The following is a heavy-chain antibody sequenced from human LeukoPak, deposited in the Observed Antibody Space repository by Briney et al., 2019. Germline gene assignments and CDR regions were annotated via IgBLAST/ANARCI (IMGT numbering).Heavy chain of an antibody. Sequence: GASVKVSCKASGYTFTGYGISWVRQAPGQGLEWMGWISAYNGNTNYAQKLQGRVTITRNTSISTAYMELSSLRSEDTAVYYCARAGSSSNYYYYYMDVWGKGTTVTVSS. CDR1: GYTFTGYG. D-gene: IGHD6-6*01. CDR3: ARAGSSSNYYYYYMDV. V-gene: IGHV1-18*01. J-gene: IGHJ6*03. CDR2: ISAYNGNT.